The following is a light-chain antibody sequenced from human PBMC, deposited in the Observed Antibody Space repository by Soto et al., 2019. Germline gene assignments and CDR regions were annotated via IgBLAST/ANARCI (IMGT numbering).Light chain of an antibody. J-gene: IGLJ2*01. V-gene: IGLV2-14*01. CDR2: EVT. Sequence: QSALTQPASVSGSPGQSITISCTGTSNDVGGYNFVSWYQHRPGKAPKLMIYEVTNRPSGVSDRFSGSKSVNTASLTISGLQAEDEADYYCSSYTSTTNLYVVFGGGTKVTVL. CDR1: SNDVGGYNF. CDR3: SSYTSTTNLYVV.